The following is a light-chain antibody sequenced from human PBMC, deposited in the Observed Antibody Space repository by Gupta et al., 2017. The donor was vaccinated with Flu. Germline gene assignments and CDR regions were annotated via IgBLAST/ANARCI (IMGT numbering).Light chain of an antibody. J-gene: IGKJ1*01. Sequence: DIQMTQSPSTLSASVGDRVTITCRASDSIRSYLAWYQQKPGKAPRLLIYMASSLQSGVPARFSGSGSGTEFTRTISSLQPDDFATYYCQQYNSYWTFGQGTKVEIK. V-gene: IGKV1-5*03. CDR1: DSIRSY. CDR3: QQYNSYWT. CDR2: MAS.